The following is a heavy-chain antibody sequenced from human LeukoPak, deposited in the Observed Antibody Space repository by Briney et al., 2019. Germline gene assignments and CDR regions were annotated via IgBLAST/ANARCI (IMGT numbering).Heavy chain of an antibody. Sequence: GGSLRLSCAASGFTFSSYSMNWVRQAPGKGLEWVSYISSSSSTIYYADSVKGRFTISRDNAKNSLYLQMNSLRAEDTAVYYCARDRKGLDIWGQGTMVTVSS. D-gene: IGHD1-14*01. CDR2: ISSSSSTI. V-gene: IGHV3-48*04. CDR3: ARDRKGLDI. CDR1: GFTFSSYS. J-gene: IGHJ3*02.